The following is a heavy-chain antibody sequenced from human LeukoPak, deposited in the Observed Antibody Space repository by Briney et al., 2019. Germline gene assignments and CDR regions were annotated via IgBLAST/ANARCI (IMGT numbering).Heavy chain of an antibody. D-gene: IGHD1-1*01. Sequence: SQTLSLTCALSGDSVSINSAACNWIRQSPSRCLEWLGSTYYRSKWYNDYAVSVKSRITINPDTSKNQFSLQLNSVTPEDTAVYYCARDKTGTELYWGQGTLVTVSS. CDR3: ARDKTGTELY. V-gene: IGHV6-1*01. CDR2: TYYRSKWYN. CDR1: GDSVSINSAA. J-gene: IGHJ4*02.